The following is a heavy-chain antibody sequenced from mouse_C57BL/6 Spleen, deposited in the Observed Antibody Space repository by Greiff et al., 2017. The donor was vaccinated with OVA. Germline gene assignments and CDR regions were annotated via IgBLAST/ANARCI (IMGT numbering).Heavy chain of an antibody. CDR3: AKSPGGYFDV. Sequence: EVQRVESGGGLVQSGRSLRLSCATSGFTFSDFYMEWVRQAPGKGLEWIAASRNKANDYTTEYSASVKGRFIVSRDTSQSILYLQMNALRAEDTAIYYCAKSPGGYFDVWGTGTTVTVSS. CDR1: GFTFSDFY. V-gene: IGHV7-1*01. CDR2: SRNKANDYTT. J-gene: IGHJ1*03.